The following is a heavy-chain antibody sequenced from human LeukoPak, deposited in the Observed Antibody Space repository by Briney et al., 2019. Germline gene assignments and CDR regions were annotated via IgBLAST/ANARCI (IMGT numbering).Heavy chain of an antibody. D-gene: IGHD3-9*01. CDR1: GFTFSTYW. V-gene: IGHV3-74*01. CDR3: VRGGTRYKKLPY. CDR2: IESDGTST. Sequence: GGSLRLSCAASGFTFSTYWMHWVRQAPGKGLVWVSRIESDGTSTNYADSVKGRFTISRDNAKNTVYLQMNSLRAEDTAIYYCVRGGTRYKKLPYWGQGTLVTVSS. J-gene: IGHJ1*01.